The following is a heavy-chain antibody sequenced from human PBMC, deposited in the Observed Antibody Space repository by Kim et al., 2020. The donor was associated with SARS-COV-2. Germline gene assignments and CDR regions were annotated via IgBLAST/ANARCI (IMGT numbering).Heavy chain of an antibody. V-gene: IGHV1-69*01. CDR3: ARGVVYETQFDY. Sequence: NSAPKFQGRVTSTGDESTSTAYMELSSLGSEDPAVYYCARGVVYETQFDYWGQGTLVTVSS. J-gene: IGHJ4*02. D-gene: IGHD2-15*01.